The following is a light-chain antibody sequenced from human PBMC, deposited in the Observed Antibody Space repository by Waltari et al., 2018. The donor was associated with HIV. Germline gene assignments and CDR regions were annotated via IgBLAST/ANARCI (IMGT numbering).Light chain of an antibody. Sequence: SDELTQPHSVSVSPGQTASLTCSGDKGGENNACWYQQEPGQSPVEVIYQDSKRPSGIPERFSGSNSGNTATLTISGTQAMDEADYYCLAWDSSTVVFGGGTKLTVL. J-gene: IGLJ2*01. CDR2: QDS. CDR1: KGGENN. CDR3: LAWDSSTVV. V-gene: IGLV3-1*01.